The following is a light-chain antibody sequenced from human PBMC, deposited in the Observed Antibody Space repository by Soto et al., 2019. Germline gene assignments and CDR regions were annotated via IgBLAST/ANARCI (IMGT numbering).Light chain of an antibody. Sequence: EVVMTQSPATVSVSPGERATLSCRASQSVSSNLAWYQQKPGQAPRLLIYGASTRATGTPARFSGSGSGTEFTLTISSLQSEDLAVYYCQQYNSWPPYTFGQGTKLELK. CDR1: QSVSSN. CDR2: GAS. J-gene: IGKJ2*01. CDR3: QQYNSWPPYT. V-gene: IGKV3-15*01.